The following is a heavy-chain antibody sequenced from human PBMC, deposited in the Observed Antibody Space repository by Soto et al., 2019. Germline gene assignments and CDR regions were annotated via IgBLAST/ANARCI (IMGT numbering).Heavy chain of an antibody. D-gene: IGHD2-15*01. CDR2: IYYSGST. Sequence: LSLTCTVSGGSISSSSYYWGWIRQPPGKGLEWIGSIYYSGSTYYNPSLKSRVTISVDTSKNQFSLKLSSVTAADTAVYYCARHASPKVDYYHMDVWGKGTTVTVSS. V-gene: IGHV4-39*01. CDR1: GGSISSSSYY. CDR3: ARHASPKVDYYHMDV. J-gene: IGHJ6*03.